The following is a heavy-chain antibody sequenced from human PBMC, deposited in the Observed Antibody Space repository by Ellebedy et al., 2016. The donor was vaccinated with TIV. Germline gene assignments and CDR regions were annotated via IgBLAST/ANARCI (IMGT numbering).Heavy chain of an antibody. CDR2: ISTSSSYT. V-gene: IGHV3-11*06. CDR3: VRTGRPWFDY. D-gene: IGHD2-8*02. J-gene: IGHJ4*02. CDR1: GFPFGAYS. Sequence: PGGSLRLSCTASGFPFGAYSVSWLRQAPGKGLEWVSTISTSSSYTKCADSVKGRFTVSRDDAKNSLYLHMNSLKAEDTAVYYCVRTGRPWFDYWGQGTLVTVSS.